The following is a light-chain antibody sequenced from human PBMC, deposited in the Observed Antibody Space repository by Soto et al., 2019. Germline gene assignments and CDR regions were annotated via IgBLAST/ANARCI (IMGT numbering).Light chain of an antibody. CDR2: GNN. CDR1: SSNIGAGYD. CDR3: QSYDSSLSGSVV. J-gene: IGLJ2*01. V-gene: IGLV1-40*01. Sequence: QSVLTQPPSVSGAPGQRVTISCTGSSSNIGAGYDVHWYQQFPGTAPKLLIYGNNNRPSGVPDRFSGSKSGTSASLAITGLQSGDEADYYCQSYDSSLSGSVVFGGGTKLTVL.